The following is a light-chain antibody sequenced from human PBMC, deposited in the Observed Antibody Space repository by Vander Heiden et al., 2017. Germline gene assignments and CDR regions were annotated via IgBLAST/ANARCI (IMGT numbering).Light chain of an antibody. Sequence: QFPLPQPASVPGSPGQSTTISCTGTTSDVGSYNLVSWYQQHPGKAPNLMIYEVNRRPSGVSNRFSGSKSGNTASLTISGLQAEDEADYYCCSYAASSTFLLFGGGTKLTVL. CDR3: CSYAASSTFLL. V-gene: IGLV2-23*02. J-gene: IGLJ2*01. CDR1: TSDVGSYNL. CDR2: EVN.